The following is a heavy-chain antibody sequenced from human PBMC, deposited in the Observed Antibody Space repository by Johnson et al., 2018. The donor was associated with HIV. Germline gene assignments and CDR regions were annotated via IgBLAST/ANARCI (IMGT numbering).Heavy chain of an antibody. Sequence: EVQLVESGGGLVQPGGSLRLSCAASGFTFSSYWMTWVRQAPGKGLEWVANIKQHGSEKYYVDSVKGRFTISRDNDKNSLFLQMNSLRAEDTAVYYCARDHLRRSHAFDIWGQGTMVTVSS. V-gene: IGHV3-7*05. J-gene: IGHJ3*02. CDR2: IKQHGSEK. CDR3: ARDHLRRSHAFDI. CDR1: GFTFSSYW. D-gene: IGHD2-15*01.